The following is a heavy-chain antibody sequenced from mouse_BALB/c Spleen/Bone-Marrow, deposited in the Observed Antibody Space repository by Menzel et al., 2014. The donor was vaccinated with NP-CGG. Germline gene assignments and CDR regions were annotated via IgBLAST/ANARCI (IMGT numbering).Heavy chain of an antibody. CDR3: ARGNYYFDY. J-gene: IGHJ2*01. CDR2: IDPANGNT. V-gene: IGHV14-3*02. CDR1: GFNIKDTY. Sequence: EVQLQQSGAELVKPGASVKLSCTASGFNIKDTYMHGVKQRPKQGLEWIGRIDPANGNTKFDPKFQGKATITADTSSNTAYLQLSSLTSEDTAVYYCARGNYYFDYWGQGTTLTVSS. D-gene: IGHD2-1*01.